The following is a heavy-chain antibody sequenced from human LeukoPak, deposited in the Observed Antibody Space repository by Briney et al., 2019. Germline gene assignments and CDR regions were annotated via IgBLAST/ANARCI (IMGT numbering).Heavy chain of an antibody. CDR1: GFTFSSYG. J-gene: IGHJ4*02. D-gene: IGHD5-18*01. CDR2: IRYDGSNK. V-gene: IGHV3-30*02. CDR3: ARGRKYTSGYRVTELGSGYSDY. Sequence: GGSLRLSCAASGFTFSSYGMHWVRQAPGKGLEWVAFIRYDGSNKYYADSVKGRFTISRDNSKNTLYLQMNSLQSEDTAVYYCARGRKYTSGYRVTELGSGYSDYWGQGTLVTVSS.